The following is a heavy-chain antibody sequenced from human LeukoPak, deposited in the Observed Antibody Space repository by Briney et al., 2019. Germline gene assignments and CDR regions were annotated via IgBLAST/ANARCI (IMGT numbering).Heavy chain of an antibody. CDR1: GFTFSDHY. D-gene: IGHD6-19*01. J-gene: IGHJ3*02. Sequence: GGSLRLSCAASGFTFSDHYMDWVRQAPGKGLEWVGRTRNKANSYTTEYAASVKGRFTISRDDSKNSLYLQMNSLKTEDTAVYYCTRPIAVAGDDAFDIWGQGTMVTVSS. CDR2: TRNKANSYTT. V-gene: IGHV3-72*01. CDR3: TRPIAVAGDDAFDI.